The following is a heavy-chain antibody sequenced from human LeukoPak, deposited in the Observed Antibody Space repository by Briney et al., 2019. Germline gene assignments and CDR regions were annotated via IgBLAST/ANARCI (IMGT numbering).Heavy chain of an antibody. Sequence: GESLKISCKGSGYSFTSYWIGWVRQMPGKGLEWMGIIYPSDSDTRYSPSFQGQVSISADKSISAAYLQWSSLKASDTAMYYCARQSSIAYYDSSGLPYDAFDIWGQGTMVTVSS. CDR2: IYPSDSDT. J-gene: IGHJ3*02. CDR1: GYSFTSYW. D-gene: IGHD3-22*01. V-gene: IGHV5-51*01. CDR3: ARQSSIAYYDSSGLPYDAFDI.